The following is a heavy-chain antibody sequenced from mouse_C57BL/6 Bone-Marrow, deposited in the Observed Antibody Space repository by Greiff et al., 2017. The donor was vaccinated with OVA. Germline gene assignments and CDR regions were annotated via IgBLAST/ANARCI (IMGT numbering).Heavy chain of an antibody. CDR3: ARYGNYLDY. D-gene: IGHD2-10*02. V-gene: IGHV3-1*01. CDR1: GYSITSGYD. CDR2: ISYSGST. Sequence: EVQRVESGPGMVKPSQSLSLTCTVTGYSITSGYDWHWIRHFPGNKLEWMGYISYSGSTNYNPSLKSRISITHDTSKNHFFLKLNSVTTEDTATYYCARYGNYLDYWGQGTTLTVSS. J-gene: IGHJ2*01.